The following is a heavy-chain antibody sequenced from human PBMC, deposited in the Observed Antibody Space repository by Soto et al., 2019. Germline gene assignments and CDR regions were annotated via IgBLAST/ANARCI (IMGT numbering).Heavy chain of an antibody. Sequence: EVQLLESGGGLVQPGGSLRLSCAASGFTFSSYAMSWVRQAPGRGLEWVSAISGSGGSTYYADSVKGRFTISRDNSKNTLYLQMNSLRAEDTAVYYCAKDLVNDYIWGSYRYFDYWGQGTLVTVSS. D-gene: IGHD3-16*02. J-gene: IGHJ4*02. V-gene: IGHV3-23*01. CDR3: AKDLVNDYIWGSYRYFDY. CDR1: GFTFSSYA. CDR2: ISGSGGST.